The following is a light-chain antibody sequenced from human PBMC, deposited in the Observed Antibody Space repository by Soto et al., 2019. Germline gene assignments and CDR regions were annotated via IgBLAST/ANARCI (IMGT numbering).Light chain of an antibody. CDR2: STS. Sequence: QAVVTQEPSFSVSPGGTVTLTCGWSSCSVATTYYPRWYQQTPGQAPRPLIYSTSTRASGVPDRFTGSILGKTAALTITGAQADDESDYHSDLNMGSGISVFGGGTKLTVL. J-gene: IGLJ3*02. V-gene: IGLV8-61*01. CDR3: DLNMGSGISV. CDR1: SCSVATTYY.